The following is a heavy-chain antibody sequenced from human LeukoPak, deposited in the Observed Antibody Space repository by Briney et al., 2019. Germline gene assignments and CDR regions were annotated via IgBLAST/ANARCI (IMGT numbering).Heavy chain of an antibody. CDR1: GFSFSSYA. Sequence: HGGSLILSCAASGFSFSSYAMSWVRQAPGKGLEWVSYISSSGSTIYYADSVKGRFTISRDNAKNSLYLQMNSLRAEDTAVYYCAELGITMIGGVWGKGTTVTISS. J-gene: IGHJ6*04. D-gene: IGHD3-10*02. CDR3: AELGITMIGGV. V-gene: IGHV3-48*03. CDR2: ISSSGSTI.